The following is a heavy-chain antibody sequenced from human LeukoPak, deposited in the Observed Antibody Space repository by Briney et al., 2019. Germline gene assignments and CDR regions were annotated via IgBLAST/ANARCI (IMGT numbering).Heavy chain of an antibody. CDR2: INHSGST. D-gene: IGHD6-13*01. CDR3: ARVLGSSWYGI. V-gene: IGHV4-34*01. J-gene: IGHJ4*02. Sequence: SETLSLTCAVYGGSFSGYYWSWIRQHPGKGLEWIGEINHSGSTNYNPSLKSRVTISVDTSKNQFSLKLSSVTAADTAVYYCARVLGSSWYGIWGQGTLVTVSS. CDR1: GGSFSGYY.